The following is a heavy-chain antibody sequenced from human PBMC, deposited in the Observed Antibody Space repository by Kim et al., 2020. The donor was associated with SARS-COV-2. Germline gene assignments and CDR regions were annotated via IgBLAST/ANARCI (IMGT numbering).Heavy chain of an antibody. J-gene: IGHJ4*02. CDR3: TTAWQLPTFDS. D-gene: IGHD1-26*01. Sequence: TDYVAPVKGRFTISRDDSKNTLYLQMNSLKTEDTAVYYCTTAWQLPTFDSWGQGTLVTVSS. V-gene: IGHV3-15*01. CDR2: T.